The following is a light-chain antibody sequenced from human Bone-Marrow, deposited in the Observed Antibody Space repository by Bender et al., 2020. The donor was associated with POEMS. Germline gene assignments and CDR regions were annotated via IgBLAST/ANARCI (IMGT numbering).Light chain of an antibody. CDR1: SSDVGAYNF. V-gene: IGLV2-14*03. CDR2: DVS. Sequence: QSALTQPASVSGSPGQSITISCTGTSSDVGAYNFVSWYQQHPGKAPKLIIFDVSKRPSGVSNRFSGSKSGNTASLSISGLQAEDEADYYCQSYDNSLGGWVFGGGTKLTVL. J-gene: IGLJ3*02. CDR3: QSYDNSLGGWV.